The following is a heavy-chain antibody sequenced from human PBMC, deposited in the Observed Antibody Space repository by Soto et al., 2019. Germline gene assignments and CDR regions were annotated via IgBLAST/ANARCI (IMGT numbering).Heavy chain of an antibody. D-gene: IGHD6-19*01. V-gene: IGHV3-15*07. J-gene: IGHJ4*02. CDR1: GFTFSNVW. Sequence: EVQLVESGGGLVKPGGSLRLSCAASGFTFSNVWMNWVRQAPGKGLEWVGRIKSKTDGGTTDYAAPVKGRFTISRDDSNNTLYLQMNSLKPEDTAVYYCTPLALKYSSGWYEFSDWGQGTLVTVSS. CDR3: TPLALKYSSGWYEFSD. CDR2: IKSKTDGGTT.